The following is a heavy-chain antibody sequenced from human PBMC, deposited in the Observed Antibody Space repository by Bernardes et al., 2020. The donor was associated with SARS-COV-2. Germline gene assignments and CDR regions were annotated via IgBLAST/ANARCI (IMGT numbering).Heavy chain of an antibody. Sequence: GGSLRLSCAASGFTFSSYTMNWVRQAPGKGLEWISSIRTSSSYISYSDSVRGRFTISRDNTKNSVSLQMNRLRAEDTAVYYCARVDFSNLYYFDYWGQGTPVTVSS. CDR3: ARVDFSNLYYFDY. J-gene: IGHJ4*02. V-gene: IGHV3-21*06. D-gene: IGHD4-4*01. CDR2: IRTSSSYI. CDR1: GFTFSSYT.